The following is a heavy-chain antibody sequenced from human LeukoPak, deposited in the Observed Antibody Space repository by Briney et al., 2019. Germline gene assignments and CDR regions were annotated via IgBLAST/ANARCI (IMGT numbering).Heavy chain of an antibody. V-gene: IGHV4-59*08. CDR1: GGSISSYY. Sequence: SETLSLTCTVSGGSISSYYWNWIRQPPGKGLEWIGYIYYTGSTDYNPSLKSRVTLSVDTSKNQFFLKMTSMTAADTAVYYCARQRGQIVGATYDYWGQGTLVTVPS. D-gene: IGHD1-26*01. CDR2: IYYTGST. J-gene: IGHJ4*02. CDR3: ARQRGQIVGATYDY.